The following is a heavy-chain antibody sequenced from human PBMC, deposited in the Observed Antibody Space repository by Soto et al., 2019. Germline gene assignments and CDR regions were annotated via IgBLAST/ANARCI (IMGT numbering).Heavy chain of an antibody. CDR3: ARSLLTSSWFAGF. V-gene: IGHV4-38-2*01. CDR1: GDFISSGYY. D-gene: IGHD3-10*01. CDR2: IYHSGTT. J-gene: IGHJ4*02. Sequence: SETLSLTCAVSGDFISSGYYWGWFRQTPGKGLGWIGSIYHSGTTYYSPSFQSRVNISIDKSKNHFSLQLSSLTAADTAVYHCARSLLTSSWFAGFWGQGTRVTVSS.